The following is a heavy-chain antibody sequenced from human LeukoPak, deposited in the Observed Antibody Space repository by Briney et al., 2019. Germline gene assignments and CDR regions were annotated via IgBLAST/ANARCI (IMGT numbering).Heavy chain of an antibody. CDR1: GFTFSSYW. CDR3: ARDLRTPSDTNIAIDY. CDR2: IKSDGSSA. J-gene: IGHJ4*02. V-gene: IGHV3-74*01. D-gene: IGHD4-23*01. Sequence: GGSLRLSCAASGFTFSSYWMHWVRQAPGKGLVWVSRIKSDGSSANYADSVKGRFTISRDNAKNTLYLQMNSLRAEDTAVYYCARDLRTPSDTNIAIDYWGQGTLVTVSS.